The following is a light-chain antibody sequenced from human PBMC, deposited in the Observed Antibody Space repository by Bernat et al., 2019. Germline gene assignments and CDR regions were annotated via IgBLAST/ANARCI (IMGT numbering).Light chain of an antibody. CDR2: DVS. Sequence: QPALTQPASVSGSPGQSITISCSGSSSDVGGYNFVSWYQQHPGKAPKLMIYDVSDRPSGISDRFSGSKSGNTASLTISGLQAEDEADYYCYSFTSSRRYVFGSGTRVTV. CDR1: SSDVGGYNF. CDR3: YSFTSSRRYV. J-gene: IGLJ1*01. V-gene: IGLV2-14*03.